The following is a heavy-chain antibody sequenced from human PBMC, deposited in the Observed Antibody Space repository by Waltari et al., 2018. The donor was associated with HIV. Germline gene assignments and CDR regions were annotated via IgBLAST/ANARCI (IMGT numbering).Heavy chain of an antibody. CDR2: IYYSGST. CDR3: ARPQLQGMDV. CDR1: GGSISSSRYY. V-gene: IGHV4-39*01. J-gene: IGHJ6*02. Sequence: QLQLQESGPGLVKPSETLSLTCTVSGGSISSSRYYWGWIRQPPGKGLEWIGSIYYSGSTYYNPSLKSRVTISVDTSKNQFSLKLSSVTAADTAVYYCARPQLQGMDVWGQGTTVTVSS. D-gene: IGHD6-13*01.